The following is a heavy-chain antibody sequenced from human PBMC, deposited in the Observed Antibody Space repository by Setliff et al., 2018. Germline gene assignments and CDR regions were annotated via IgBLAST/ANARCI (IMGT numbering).Heavy chain of an antibody. Sequence: GASVKVSCKASGYTFTSYDINWVRQATGQGLEWMGWVNPNSGNTGYAQKFQGRVTMTRNTSISTAYMELSSLRPEDTAVYYCARLDDSSGYYSLDGDFQHWGQGTLVTVSS. J-gene: IGHJ1*01. D-gene: IGHD3-22*01. CDR3: ARLDDSSGYYSLDGDFQH. CDR2: VNPNSGNT. V-gene: IGHV1-8*02. CDR1: GYTFTSYD.